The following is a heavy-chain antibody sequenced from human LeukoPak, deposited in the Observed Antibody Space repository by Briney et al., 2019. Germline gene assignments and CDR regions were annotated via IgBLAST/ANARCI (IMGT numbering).Heavy chain of an antibody. J-gene: IGHJ4*02. CDR1: GGSISSYY. D-gene: IGHD6-13*01. CDR3: ARRASSSWYEPSFDY. Sequence: SETLSLTCTVSGGSISSYYWSWIRRPPGKGLEWIGYIYYSGSTNYNPSLKSRVTISVDTSKNQFSLKLSSVTAADTAVYYCARRASSSWYEPSFDYWGQGTLVTVSS. V-gene: IGHV4-59*08. CDR2: IYYSGST.